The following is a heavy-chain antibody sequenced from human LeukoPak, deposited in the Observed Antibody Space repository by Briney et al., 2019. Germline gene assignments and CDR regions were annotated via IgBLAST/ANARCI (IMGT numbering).Heavy chain of an antibody. CDR2: ISGSGGST. V-gene: IGHV3-23*01. CDR1: GFTFSSYA. Sequence: GGSLRLSCAASGFTFSSYAMSWVRQAPGKGLEWVSAISGSGGSTYFADSVKGRFTISRDNSKNTLYLQMNSLRTEDTAVYYCAKGLHYNILTGYRRDYYFDYWGQGTLVTVSS. CDR3: AKGLHYNILTGYRRDYYFDY. D-gene: IGHD3-9*01. J-gene: IGHJ4*02.